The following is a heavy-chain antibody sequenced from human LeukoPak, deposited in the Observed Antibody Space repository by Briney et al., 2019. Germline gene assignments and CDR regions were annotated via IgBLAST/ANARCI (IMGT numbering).Heavy chain of an antibody. CDR3: ARELAAVANYYHYYYMDV. D-gene: IGHD6-19*01. CDR2: IYTSGST. CDR1: GGSISSYY. V-gene: IGHV4-4*07. J-gene: IGHJ6*03. Sequence: PSETLSLTCTVSGGSISSYYWSWIRQPAGKGLEWIGRIYTSGSTNYNPSLKSRVTMSVDTSKNQFSLKLSSVTAADTAVYYCARELAAVANYYHYYYMDVWGKGTTVTVSS.